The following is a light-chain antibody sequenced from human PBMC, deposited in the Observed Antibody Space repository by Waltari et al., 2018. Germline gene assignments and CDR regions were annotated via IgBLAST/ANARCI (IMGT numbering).Light chain of an antibody. V-gene: IGLV1-47*01. CDR1: SSNIGSNF. J-gene: IGLJ3*02. Sequence: QSVLTQPPSASGTPGQRVTISCSGSSSNIGSNFVYWYQQLPGTAPKLLIYRNNQRPSGGPDRVSGSKSGTSDSLAISGLRSEDEADYYCAAWEDSRSGPVFGGGTKLTVL. CDR3: AAWEDSRSGPV. CDR2: RNN.